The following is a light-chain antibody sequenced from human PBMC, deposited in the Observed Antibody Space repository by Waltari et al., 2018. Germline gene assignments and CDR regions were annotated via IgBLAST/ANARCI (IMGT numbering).Light chain of an antibody. CDR2: AAS. V-gene: IGKV1-39*01. J-gene: IGKJ1*01. Sequence: EILMTQSPATLSVSPGERATLPCRASQSVRRNLAWYQQKPEKAPQLLIYAASSLQSGVPSRFSGRGSGTDFTLTITSLEPEDFATYYCQQGHSTPRTFGQGTKVEIK. CDR1: QSVRRN. CDR3: QQGHSTPRT.